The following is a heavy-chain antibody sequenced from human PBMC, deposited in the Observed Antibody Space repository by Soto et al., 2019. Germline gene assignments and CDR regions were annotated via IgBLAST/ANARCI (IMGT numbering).Heavy chain of an antibody. Sequence: QVQLQESGPGLVKPSQTLSLTCAVSGGSISSGGAYYWSWIRQSPGKALEWIAYIHYSGSTYYNSSVKSRXXMXVXXATNQFSLKVSSVTAADTAVYYCARSPKGLGNFDYWGQGTLVTVSS. D-gene: IGHD3-10*01. V-gene: IGHV4-30-4*01. CDR1: GGSISSGGAYY. J-gene: IGHJ4*02. CDR3: ARSPKGLGNFDY. CDR2: IHYSGST.